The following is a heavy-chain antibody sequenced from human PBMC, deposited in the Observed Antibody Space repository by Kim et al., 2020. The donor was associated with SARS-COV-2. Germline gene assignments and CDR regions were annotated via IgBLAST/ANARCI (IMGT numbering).Heavy chain of an antibody. J-gene: IGHJ4*02. CDR3: TRDSPQTRFLEEDFDY. CDR2: IRSKAYGGTT. V-gene: IGHV3-49*03. Sequence: GGSLRLSCTASGFTFGDYAMSWFRQAPGKGLEWVGFIRSKAYGGTTEYAASVKGRFTISRDDSKSIAYLQMNSLKTEDTDVYYCTRDSPQTRFLEEDFDYWGQGTLVTVSS. D-gene: IGHD3-3*01. CDR1: GFTFGDYA.